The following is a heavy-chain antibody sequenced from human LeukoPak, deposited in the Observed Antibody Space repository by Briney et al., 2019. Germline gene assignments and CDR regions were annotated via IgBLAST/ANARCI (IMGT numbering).Heavy chain of an antibody. D-gene: IGHD6-19*01. CDR2: IYYSGST. CDR3: AREGGSGWYEDWFDP. CDR1: GGSISSYY. V-gene: IGHV4-59*01. Sequence: PSETLSLTCTVSGGSISSYYWSWIRQPPGKGLEWIGYIYYSGSTNYNPSLKSRVTISVDTSKNQFSLKLSSVTAADTAVYYCAREGGSGWYEDWFDPWGQGTLVTVSS. J-gene: IGHJ5*02.